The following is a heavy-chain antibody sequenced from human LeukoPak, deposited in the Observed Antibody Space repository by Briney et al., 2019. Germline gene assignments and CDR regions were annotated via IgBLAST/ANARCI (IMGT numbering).Heavy chain of an antibody. V-gene: IGHV4-39*01. J-gene: IGHJ4*02. CDR2: IYYSGST. D-gene: IGHD5-24*01. Sequence: SETLSLTCTVSGGSISSSSHYWGWIRQPPGKGLEWIGSIYYSGSTYYNPSLKSRVTISVDTSKNQFSLKLSSVTAAYTAVYYCARRDGYIIGFFDYWGQGTLVTVSS. CDR1: GGSISSSSHY. CDR3: ARRDGYIIGFFDY.